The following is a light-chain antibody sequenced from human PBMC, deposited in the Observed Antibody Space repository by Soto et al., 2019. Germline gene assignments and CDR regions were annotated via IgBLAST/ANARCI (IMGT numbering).Light chain of an antibody. CDR1: QFIDNY. Sequence: DIRMTQSPSSLSASVGDGVTLTCRASQFIDNYLNWYQQRPGKVPEVLIYGATTLQSGIPSRFAGSGYGTDFTLTIRNVQPEDSAPYYCQHVYNFPPTFGQGTKLEV. CDR2: GAT. V-gene: IGKV1-39*01. J-gene: IGKJ2*01. CDR3: QHVYNFPPT.